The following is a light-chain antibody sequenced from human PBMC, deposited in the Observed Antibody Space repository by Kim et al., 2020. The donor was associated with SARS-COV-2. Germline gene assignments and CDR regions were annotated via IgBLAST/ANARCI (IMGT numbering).Light chain of an antibody. CDR1: QAITNF. Sequence: ASVGDRVTITCRWSQAITNFLAWYQQKPGKVPKLLIYAASALHSVVPSRFSGSGYGTDFTLTISSLQPEDVATYYCQKYNSAPPAFGGGTKVDIK. J-gene: IGKJ4*01. V-gene: IGKV1-27*01. CDR2: AAS. CDR3: QKYNSAPPA.